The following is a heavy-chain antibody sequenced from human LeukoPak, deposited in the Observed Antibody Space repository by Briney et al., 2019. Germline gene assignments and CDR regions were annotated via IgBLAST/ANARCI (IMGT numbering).Heavy chain of an antibody. Sequence: PSETLSLTCTVSGVSISSSSYYWGWIRQPPGKGLEWIGSIYYSGSTYYNPSLKSRVTISVDTSKTQFSLKLSSVTAADTAVYYCAKTWKPVPFDYWGQGTLVTVSS. CDR2: IYYSGST. V-gene: IGHV4-39*01. J-gene: IGHJ4*02. CDR3: AKTWKPVPFDY. D-gene: IGHD1-14*01. CDR1: GVSISSSSYY.